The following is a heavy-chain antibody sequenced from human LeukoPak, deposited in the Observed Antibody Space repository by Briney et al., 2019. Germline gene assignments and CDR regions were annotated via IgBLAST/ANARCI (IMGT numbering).Heavy chain of an antibody. CDR2: ISYDGSNK. J-gene: IGHJ4*02. CDR3: ARMGHYSSGLLKYYFDY. CDR1: GFTFSSYA. D-gene: IGHD6-19*01. Sequence: GGSLRLSCAASGFTFSSYAMHWVRQAPGKGLEWVAVISYDGSNKYYADSVKGRFTISRDNSKNTLYLQMNSLRAEDTAVYYCARMGHYSSGLLKYYFDYWGQGTLVTVSS. V-gene: IGHV3-30*04.